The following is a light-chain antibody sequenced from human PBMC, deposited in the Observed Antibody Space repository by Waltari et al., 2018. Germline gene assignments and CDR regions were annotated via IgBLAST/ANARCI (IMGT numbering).Light chain of an antibody. V-gene: IGKV4-1*01. CDR3: QQYYSTPRT. CDR1: QNILFKNKNN. CDR2: WAS. J-gene: IGKJ4*02. Sequence: IVMTQSPDSLAVSLGGRAPIKRKYSQNILFKNKNNLAWCQQRPGQPPTLLIYWASTRESAVPHRFSGSGSGTNFTPPTSSMQAEDVAVYYCQQYYSTPRTFGGGTKVEIK.